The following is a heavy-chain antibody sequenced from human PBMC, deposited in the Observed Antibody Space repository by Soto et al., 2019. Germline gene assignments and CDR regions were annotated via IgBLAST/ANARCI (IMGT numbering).Heavy chain of an antibody. CDR2: IYHSGST. CDR1: GYSISSGYY. D-gene: IGHD6-13*01. J-gene: IGHJ4*02. Sequence: PSETLSLTCAVSGYSISSGYYLGWIRQPPGKGLEWIGSIYHSGSTYYNPSLKSRVTISVDTSKNQFSLKLRSVTAADTAVYYCARDAPVGSSWFFSTEPHSYYCRQGSLVSVSS. V-gene: IGHV4-38-2*02. CDR3: ARDAPVGSSWFFSTEPHSYY.